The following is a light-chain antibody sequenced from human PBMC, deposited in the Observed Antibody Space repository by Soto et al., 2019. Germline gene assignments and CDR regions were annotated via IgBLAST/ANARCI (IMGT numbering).Light chain of an antibody. CDR3: QQSYSTPLT. V-gene: IGKV1-39*01. Sequence: IQMTQSPSSLSASVGDRLSITCRASQVITNDLGWYQQKPGKDPKLLIYAASSLQSGVPSRFSGSGSGTDFTLTISSLQPEDFATYYCQQSYSTPLTFGGGTKVDIK. J-gene: IGKJ4*01. CDR2: AAS. CDR1: QVITND.